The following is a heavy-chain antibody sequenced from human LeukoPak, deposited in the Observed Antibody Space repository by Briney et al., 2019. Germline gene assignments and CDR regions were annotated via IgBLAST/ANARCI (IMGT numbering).Heavy chain of an antibody. V-gene: IGHV5-51*01. J-gene: IGHJ3*02. Sequence: GESLKISCKGSGYSFTSYWIGWVRQMPGKGLEWMGIIYPGDSDTRYSPSFQGQVTISADKSISTAYLQWSSLKASDTAMYYCVRSADAISDAFDIWGQGTMVTVSS. D-gene: IGHD2-2*02. CDR3: VRSADAISDAFDI. CDR1: GYSFTSYW. CDR2: IYPGDSDT.